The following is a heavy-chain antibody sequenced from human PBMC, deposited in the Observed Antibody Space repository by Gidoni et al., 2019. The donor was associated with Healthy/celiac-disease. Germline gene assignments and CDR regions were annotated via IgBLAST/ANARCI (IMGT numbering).Heavy chain of an antibody. CDR1: GYSFTSYW. CDR2: IYPGDSDT. Sequence: EVQLVQSGAEVQKPGESLKISCKGSGYSFTSYWIGWVRQMPGKGLEGMGIIYPGDSDTKYSPSIQDEVTIAADKTISTAYLQWSSLKASDTAMYYCASPWGQQLDGDAFDIWGQGTMVTVSS. CDR3: ASPWGQQLDGDAFDI. V-gene: IGHV5-51*01. D-gene: IGHD6-13*01. J-gene: IGHJ3*02.